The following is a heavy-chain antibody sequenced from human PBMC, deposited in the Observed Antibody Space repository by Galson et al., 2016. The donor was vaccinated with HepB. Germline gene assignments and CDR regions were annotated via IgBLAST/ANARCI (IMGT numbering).Heavy chain of an antibody. D-gene: IGHD5-12*01. J-gene: IGHJ5*02. Sequence: SETLSLTCAVSGGSIKSSTWWGWVRQPPGKGLEWIGEIHHSGSTNYNPSLKSRATISMDKSKNQFSLNLTSMTAADTAVFYCASRVASGSETRGWFDPWGQGTLVTVSS. CDR1: GGSIKSSTW. CDR3: ASRVASGSETRGWFDP. V-gene: IGHV4-4*02. CDR2: IHHSGST.